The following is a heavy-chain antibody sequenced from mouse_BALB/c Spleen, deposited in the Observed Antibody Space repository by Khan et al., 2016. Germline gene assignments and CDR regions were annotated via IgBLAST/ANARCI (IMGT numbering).Heavy chain of an antibody. CDR2: INHYNVDT. V-gene: IGHV1-20*01. J-gene: IGHJ4*01. CDR1: GYSFTGSF. D-gene: IGHD1-2*01. Sequence: VQLQQSGPELVQPGVSVKISCKASGYSFTGSFMNWVTQRPGTSLEWIGRINHYNVDTFYNQTFTGQATLPVDTSSRTAHMELVSLTSEDSVVYYCGRHALRLQAMDYWGQGTSVTVSS. CDR3: GRHALRLQAMDY.